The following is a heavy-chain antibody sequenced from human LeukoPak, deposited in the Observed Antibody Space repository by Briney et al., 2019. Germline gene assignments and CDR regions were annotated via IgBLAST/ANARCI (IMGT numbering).Heavy chain of an antibody. D-gene: IGHD6-6*01. CDR1: GFTFDDYA. J-gene: IGHJ3*02. CDR3: AKDNGREHSSSSSAFDI. CDR2: ISWNSGSI. Sequence: GGSLRLSCAASGFTFDDYAMHWVRQAPGKGLEWVSGISWNSGSIGYADSVKGRFTISRDNAKNSLYLQMNSLRAEDTALYYCAKDNGREHSSSSSAFDIWGQGTMVTVSS. V-gene: IGHV3-9*01.